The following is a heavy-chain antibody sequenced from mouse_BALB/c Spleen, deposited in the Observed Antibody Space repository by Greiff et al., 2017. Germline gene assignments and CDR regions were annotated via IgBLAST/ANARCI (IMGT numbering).Heavy chain of an antibody. J-gene: IGHJ3*01. CDR2: INPNNGGT. Sequence: VQLQQSGPELVKPGASVKIPCKASGYTFTDYNMDWVKQSHGKSLEWIGDINPNNGGTIYNQKFKGKATLTVDKSSSTAYMELRSLTSEDTAVYYCARWDYYGSSSAWFAYWGQGTLVTVSA. CDR1: GYTFTDYN. D-gene: IGHD1-1*01. V-gene: IGHV1-18*01. CDR3: ARWDYYGSSSAWFAY.